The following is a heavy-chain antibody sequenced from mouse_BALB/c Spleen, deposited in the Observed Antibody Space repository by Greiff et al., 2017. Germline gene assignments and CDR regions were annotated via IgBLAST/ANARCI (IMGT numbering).Heavy chain of an antibody. V-gene: IGHV14-3*02. CDR3: ALVEWFAY. CDR2: IDPANGNT. J-gene: IGHJ3*01. D-gene: IGHD1-1*01. CDR1: GFNIKDTY. Sequence: VQLQQSGAELVKPGASVKLSCTASGFNIKDTYMHWVKQRPEQGLEWIGRIDPANGNTKYDPKFQGKATITADTSSNTAYLQLGSLTSEDTAVYYCALVEWFAYWGQGTLVTVSA.